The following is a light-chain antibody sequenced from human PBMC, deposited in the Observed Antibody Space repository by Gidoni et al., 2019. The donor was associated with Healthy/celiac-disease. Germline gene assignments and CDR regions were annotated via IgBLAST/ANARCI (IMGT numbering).Light chain of an antibody. Sequence: DVQMTQSTSSLSASVADRVTITCRASQSISSYLNWYQQKPGKAPKLLIYAASGLQSGVPSRFRCSGSGTDTTLTLTSLQPEDFATSFCHRSYSTPPLTFXGXTKVEIK. J-gene: IGKJ4*01. V-gene: IGKV1-39*01. CDR2: AAS. CDR3: HRSYSTPPLT. CDR1: QSISSY.